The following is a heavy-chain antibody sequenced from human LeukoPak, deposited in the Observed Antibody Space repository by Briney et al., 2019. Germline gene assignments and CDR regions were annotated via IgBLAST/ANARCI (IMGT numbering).Heavy chain of an antibody. CDR3: ARDGQQLVLDY. CDR1: GFTVSSNY. V-gene: IGHV4-38-2*02. CDR2: IYHSGST. J-gene: IGHJ4*02. Sequence: AGGSLRLSCAASGFTVSSNYMSWVRQAPGKGLEWIGSIYHSGSTYYNPSLKSRVTISVDTSKNQFSLKLSSVTAADTAVYYCARDGQQLVLDYWGQGTLVTVSS. D-gene: IGHD6-13*01.